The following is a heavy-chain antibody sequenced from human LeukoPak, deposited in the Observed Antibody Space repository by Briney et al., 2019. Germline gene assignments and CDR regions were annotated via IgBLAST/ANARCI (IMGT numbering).Heavy chain of an antibody. CDR1: GFAFSSYS. V-gene: IGHV3-23*01. Sequence: PGGSLRLSCAACGFAFSSYSMSWVRQAPGEGLEWVSAISGSGADTYYTDSVKGRFTISRDNSKTTLFLQMNSLRAEDTAIYYCAKDLGGEGGSGFPGQWGQGTLVTVPS. CDR2: ISGSGADT. J-gene: IGHJ4*02. D-gene: IGHD3-10*01. CDR3: AKDLGGEGGSGFPGQ.